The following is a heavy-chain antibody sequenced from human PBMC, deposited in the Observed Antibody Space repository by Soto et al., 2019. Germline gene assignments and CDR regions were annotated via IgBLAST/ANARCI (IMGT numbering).Heavy chain of an antibody. CDR2: ISGSGGST. V-gene: IGHV3-23*01. CDR1: GFTFSSYA. J-gene: IGHJ4*02. D-gene: IGHD3-22*01. CDR3: AKESYDSSGYYYPPWDY. Sequence: GGSLRLSCAASGFTFSSYAMSWVRQAPGKVLEWVSAISGSGGSTYYADSVKGRFTISRDNSKNTLYLQMNSLRAEDTAVYYCAKESYDSSGYYYPPWDYWGQGTLVTVSS.